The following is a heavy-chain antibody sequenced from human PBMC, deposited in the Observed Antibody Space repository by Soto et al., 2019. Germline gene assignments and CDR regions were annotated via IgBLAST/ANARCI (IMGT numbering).Heavy chain of an antibody. J-gene: IGHJ5*02. Sequence: QVQLVQSGPEVKKPGSSVMVSCTASGGTLSHYTISWLRQAPGQGLEYMGRVIPILDISNYAQKFQGRVTITADKSTNTAYMELSSLRSDDTAVYYCAREVRIVGQSGATGWFDPWGQGTQVTVSS. D-gene: IGHD2-2*01. CDR1: GGTLSHYT. V-gene: IGHV1-69*08. CDR2: VIPILDIS. CDR3: AREVRIVGQSGATGWFDP.